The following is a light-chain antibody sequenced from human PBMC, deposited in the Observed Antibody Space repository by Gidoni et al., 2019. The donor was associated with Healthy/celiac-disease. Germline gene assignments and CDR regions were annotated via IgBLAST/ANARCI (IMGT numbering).Light chain of an antibody. CDR3: QQYNNWLT. CDR2: GAA. Sequence: EIVMTQSPATLSVSPGERATLSCRASQSVNSNLAWYQQKPGQAPRLLIYGAATRATGIPAMFSGSGSGTEFPLTISSLQSEDFAVYYCQQYNNWLTFGGGTKVEIK. V-gene: IGKV3-15*01. CDR1: QSVNSN. J-gene: IGKJ4*01.